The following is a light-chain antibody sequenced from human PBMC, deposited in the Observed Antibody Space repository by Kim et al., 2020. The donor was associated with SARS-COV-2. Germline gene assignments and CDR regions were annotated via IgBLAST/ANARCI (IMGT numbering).Light chain of an antibody. J-gene: IGLJ1*01. Sequence: GGTVTLTSGLRFRSVSTNHFPSSYQQTPGQGPRTLVYSTSIRSSGVPKRFSGSILGSAAALTITGAQADDESEYYCVLYMGGGISVFGTGTKVTVL. CDR3: VLYMGGGISV. CDR1: FRSVSTNHF. CDR2: STS. V-gene: IGLV8-61*01.